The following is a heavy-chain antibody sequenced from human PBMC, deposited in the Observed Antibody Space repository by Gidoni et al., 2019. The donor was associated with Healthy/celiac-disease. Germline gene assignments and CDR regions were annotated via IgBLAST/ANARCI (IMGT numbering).Heavy chain of an antibody. CDR1: GFTFSSYA. J-gene: IGHJ3*02. Sequence: EVQLLESGGGLVQPGGSLRLSCAASGFTFSSYAMSWVRQAPGKGLECASAISGSGGSTYYADSVKGRFTISRDNSKNTLYLQMNSLRAEDTAVYYCAKDRVPHYYGANAFDIWGQGTMVTVSS. CDR3: AKDRVPHYYGANAFDI. D-gene: IGHD3-10*01. CDR2: ISGSGGST. V-gene: IGHV3-23*01.